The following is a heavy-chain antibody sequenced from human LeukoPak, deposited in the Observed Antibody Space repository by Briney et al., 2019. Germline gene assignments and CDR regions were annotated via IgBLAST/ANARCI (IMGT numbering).Heavy chain of an antibody. CDR1: GFTVSSNY. CDR2: IYSGGST. J-gene: IGHJ5*02. CDR3: AREGRYCSSTSCSNWFDP. D-gene: IGHD2-2*01. Sequence: GGSLRLSCAASGFTVSSNYMSWVRQAPGKGLEWASVIYSGGSTYYADSVKGRFTISRDNSKNTLYLQMNSLRAEDTAVYYCAREGRYCSSTSCSNWFDPWGQGTLVTVSS. V-gene: IGHV3-53*01.